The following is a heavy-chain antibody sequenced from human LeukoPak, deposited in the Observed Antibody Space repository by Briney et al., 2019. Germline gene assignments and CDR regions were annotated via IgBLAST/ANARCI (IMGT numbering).Heavy chain of an antibody. D-gene: IGHD4/OR15-4a*01. CDR2: INAYNGNT. Sequence: ASVKVSCKASGYTFTSYGISWMRQAPGQGLEWMGWINAYNGNTNYAQKLQGRVTMTTDTSTSPAYMELRSLRPDHPAVYYCARARHSALTYGMDAWGQGTTVTASS. J-gene: IGHJ6*02. CDR1: GYTFTSYG. V-gene: IGHV1-18*01. CDR3: ARARHSALTYGMDA.